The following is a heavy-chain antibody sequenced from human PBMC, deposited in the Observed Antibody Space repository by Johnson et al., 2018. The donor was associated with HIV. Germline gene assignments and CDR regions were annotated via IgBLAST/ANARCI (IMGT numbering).Heavy chain of an antibody. Sequence: VQLVESGGGIVRPGGSLRLSCVASGFTFDDYGMSWVRQGPGKGLEWVTGINWSGDSTEYADSVKGRFTISRDNAKNSLYLQMNSLRAEDTALYYCARGVLLWFRELSSLNDAFDIWGQGTMVTVSS. CDR3: ARGVLLWFRELSSLNDAFDI. CDR1: GFTFDDYG. V-gene: IGHV3-20*04. J-gene: IGHJ3*02. CDR2: INWSGDST. D-gene: IGHD3-10*01.